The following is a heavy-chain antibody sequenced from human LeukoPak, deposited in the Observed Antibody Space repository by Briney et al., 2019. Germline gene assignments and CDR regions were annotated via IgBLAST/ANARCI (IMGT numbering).Heavy chain of an antibody. J-gene: IGHJ4*02. CDR2: INPNSGGT. CDR1: GYTFTGYY. CDR3: ARGKLWQQLPPYFDY. V-gene: IGHV1-2*02. Sequence: ASVKVSCKASGYTFTGYYMHWVRQAPGQGLEWMGWINPNSGGTNYAQKFQGRVTMTRDKSISTAYMELSRLRSDDTAVYYCARGKLWQQLPPYFDYWGQGTLVTVSS. D-gene: IGHD6-13*01.